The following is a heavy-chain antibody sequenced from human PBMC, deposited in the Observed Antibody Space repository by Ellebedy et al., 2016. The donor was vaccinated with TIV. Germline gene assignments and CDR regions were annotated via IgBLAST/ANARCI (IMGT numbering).Heavy chain of an antibody. D-gene: IGHD1-26*01. Sequence: GGSLRLXXTASGFTFITYAMNWVRQAAGKGLEWISYIVGTGTTTYYADSVKGRFTISRDNSKNSLFLQMNSLRDDDTAVYYCARRGNYLGDAFDIWGQGAMVIVSS. CDR1: GFTFITYA. CDR3: ARRGNYLGDAFDI. V-gene: IGHV3-48*02. J-gene: IGHJ3*02. CDR2: IVGTGTTT.